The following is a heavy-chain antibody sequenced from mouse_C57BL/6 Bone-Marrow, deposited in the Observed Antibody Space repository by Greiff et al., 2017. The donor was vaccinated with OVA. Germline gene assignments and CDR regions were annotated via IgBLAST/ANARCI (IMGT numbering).Heavy chain of an antibody. Sequence: QVQLQQSGAELARPGASVKLSCKASGYTFTSYGISWVKQRTGQGLEWIGKIYPRSGNTYYNEKFKGKATLTADKSSNTAYMELRSLTSEDSAVYFCARRGTTVVAPYFDYWGQGTTLTVSS. V-gene: IGHV1-81*01. J-gene: IGHJ2*01. CDR3: ARRGTTVVAPYFDY. D-gene: IGHD1-1*01. CDR1: GYTFTSYG. CDR2: IYPRSGNT.